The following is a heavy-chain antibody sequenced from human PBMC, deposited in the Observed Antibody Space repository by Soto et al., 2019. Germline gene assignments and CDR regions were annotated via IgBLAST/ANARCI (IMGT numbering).Heavy chain of an antibody. V-gene: IGHV4-59*01. Sequence: DTLSLTCPVSGVSISRYYWTLLRQPPGKGLEWIGYINYSGSTNYNPSLKSRVTISVETSKNQFSLKLSSVTAADTAVYYCARVPKENNGMDVWGQGTTVTVSS. J-gene: IGHJ6*02. CDR3: ARVPKENNGMDV. CDR1: GVSISRYY. CDR2: INYSGST.